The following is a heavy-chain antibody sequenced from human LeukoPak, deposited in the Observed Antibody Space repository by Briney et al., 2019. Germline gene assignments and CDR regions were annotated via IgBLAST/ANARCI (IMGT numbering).Heavy chain of an antibody. V-gene: IGHV4-34*01. Sequence: SETLSLTCAVYGGSFSGYYWSWIRQPPGKGLEWIGSIYYSGSTYYNPSLKSRVTISVDTSKNQFSLKLSSVTAADTAVYYCARLHIGGRLYYYYYMDVWGKGTTVTVSS. J-gene: IGHJ6*03. D-gene: IGHD2-21*01. CDR1: GGSFSGYY. CDR3: ARLHIGGRLYYYYYMDV. CDR2: IYYSGST.